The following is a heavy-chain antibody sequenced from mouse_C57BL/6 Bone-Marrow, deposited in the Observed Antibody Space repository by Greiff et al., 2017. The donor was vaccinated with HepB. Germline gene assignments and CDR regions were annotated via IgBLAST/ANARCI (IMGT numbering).Heavy chain of an antibody. Sequence: VQLQQPGAELVRPGTSVKLSCKASGYTFTSYWMHWVKQRPGQGLEWIGVIDPSDSYTNYNQKFKGKATLTVDTSSSTAYMQLSSLTSEDSAVYYCARLRDDVAYWGQGTLVTVSA. CDR3: ARLRDDVAY. CDR2: IDPSDSYT. V-gene: IGHV1-59*01. D-gene: IGHD2-14*01. J-gene: IGHJ3*01. CDR1: GYTFTSYW.